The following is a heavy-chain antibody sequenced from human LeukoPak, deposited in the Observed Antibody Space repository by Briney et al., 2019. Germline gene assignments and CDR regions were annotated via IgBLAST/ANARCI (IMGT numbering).Heavy chain of an antibody. Sequence: SETLSLTCTVSGGSISSFYWSWIRQPPGKGLEWIGYIYYSGSTNYNPSLKSRVTISVDTSKNQFSLKLSSVTAADTAVYYCARQLLIAVSDFWGQGTLVTVSS. CDR3: ARQLLIAVSDF. J-gene: IGHJ4*02. D-gene: IGHD6-19*01. CDR2: IYYSGST. V-gene: IGHV4-59*08. CDR1: GGSISSFY.